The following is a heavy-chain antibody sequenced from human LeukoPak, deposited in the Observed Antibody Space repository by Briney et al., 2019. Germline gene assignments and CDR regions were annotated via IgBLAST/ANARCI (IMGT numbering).Heavy chain of an antibody. D-gene: IGHD5-24*01. CDR2: ISGSGGET. J-gene: IGHJ4*01. V-gene: IGHV3-23*01. CDR1: GFTFSSYA. CDR3: VKRSRDGYNSPLDI. Sequence: GGSLRLSCAASGFTFSSYAMNWVRQAPGKGLEWVSQISGSGGETYYADSVQGRFTISRDNSENTLYLQMNSLRAEDTAVYYCVKRSRDGYNSPLDIWGQGTLVTVSS.